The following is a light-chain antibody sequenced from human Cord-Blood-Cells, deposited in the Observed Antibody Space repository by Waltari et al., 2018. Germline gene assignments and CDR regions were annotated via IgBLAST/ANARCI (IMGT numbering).Light chain of an antibody. J-gene: IGKJ2*01. CDR2: AAS. CDR1: QGISSY. V-gene: IGKV1-8*01. Sequence: AIRMTQSTSSFSASTGDRVTITCRASQGISSYLAWYQQKPGKAPKILIYAASTLQSGVPSRFSGSGSGTDFTLTISCLQSEDFATYYCQQYYSYPYTFGQGTKLEIK. CDR3: QQYYSYPYT.